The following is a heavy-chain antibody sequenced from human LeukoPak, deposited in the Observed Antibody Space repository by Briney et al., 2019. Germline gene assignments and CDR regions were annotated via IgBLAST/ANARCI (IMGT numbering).Heavy chain of an antibody. Sequence: SETLSLTCAVYGGSFSGYYWSWIRQPPGKGLEWIGEINHSGSTNYNPSLKSRVTISVDTSKNQFSLKLSSVTAADTAVYYCARARRLRLVVVASLDYWGQGTLVTVSS. D-gene: IGHD2-15*01. J-gene: IGHJ4*02. CDR2: INHSGST. CDR1: GGSFSGYY. CDR3: ARARRLRLVVVASLDY. V-gene: IGHV4-34*01.